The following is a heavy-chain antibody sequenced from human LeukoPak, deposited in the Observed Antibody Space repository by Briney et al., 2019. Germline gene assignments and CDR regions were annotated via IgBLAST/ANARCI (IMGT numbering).Heavy chain of an antibody. V-gene: IGHV3-30*18. D-gene: IGHD3-10*01. CDR2: ISYDGSNK. Sequence: GGSLRLSCAASGFTFSSYGMHWVRQAPGKGLEWVAVISYDGSNKYYADPVKGRFTISRDNSKNTLYLQMNSLRAEDTAVYYCAKITMVRGAQHGMDVWGQGTTVTVSS. J-gene: IGHJ6*02. CDR1: GFTFSSYG. CDR3: AKITMVRGAQHGMDV.